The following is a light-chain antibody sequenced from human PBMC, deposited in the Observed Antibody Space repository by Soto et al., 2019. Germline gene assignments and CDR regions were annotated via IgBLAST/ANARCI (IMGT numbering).Light chain of an antibody. CDR3: SSYTSSITPCV. CDR1: SNDVGAYNF. J-gene: IGLJ1*01. CDR2: EVS. Sequence: QSVLTQPASVSLSPGQSITISCTGTSNDVGAYNFVSWYQQHPGKAPKLLIYEVSNRPSEISDRFSGSKSGNTASLTISGLQTEDEADYYCSSYTSSITPCVFGTGTKVTVL. V-gene: IGLV2-14*01.